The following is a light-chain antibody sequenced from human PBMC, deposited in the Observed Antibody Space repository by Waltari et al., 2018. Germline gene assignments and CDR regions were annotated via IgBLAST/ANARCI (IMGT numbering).Light chain of an antibody. CDR3: AAWDDSLNGVV. Sequence: QSVLTQPPSASGTPGQRVTISCSGISSTLGSNTVNWYHQLPGTAPKLLIYSNTQRPSGVPDRFSGSKSGTSASLAISGLQSEDEADYYCAAWDDSLNGVVFGGGTKLTVL. J-gene: IGLJ2*01. V-gene: IGLV1-44*01. CDR2: SNT. CDR1: SSTLGSNT.